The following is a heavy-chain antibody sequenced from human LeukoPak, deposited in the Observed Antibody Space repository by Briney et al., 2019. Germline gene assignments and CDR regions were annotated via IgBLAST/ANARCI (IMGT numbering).Heavy chain of an antibody. CDR1: GGSISSYY. CDR3: ARDSGFRGGWFDP. Sequence: KPSETLSLTCTVSGGSISSYYWSWIRQPAGKGLEWIGRSYTSGSTTYNPSLKSRFTMSVDTSKNPFSLKLSSVTAADTAVYYCARDSGFRGGWFDPWGQGTLVTVSS. V-gene: IGHV4-4*07. J-gene: IGHJ5*02. CDR2: SYTSGST.